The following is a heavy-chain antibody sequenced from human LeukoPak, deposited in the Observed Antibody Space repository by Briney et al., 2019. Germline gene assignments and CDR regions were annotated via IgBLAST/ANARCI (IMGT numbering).Heavy chain of an antibody. CDR1: GFTFSSYA. CDR3: AKDSCGGGSCYSYFDY. CDR2: ISGSGGST. Sequence: GGSLRLSCAASGFTFSSYAMSWVRQAPGKGLEWVSAISGSGGSTYYADSVKGRFTISRDNSKNTLYLQMNSLRAEDTAVYYCAKDSCGGGSCYSYFDYWGQGALVTVSS. J-gene: IGHJ4*02. V-gene: IGHV3-23*01. D-gene: IGHD2-15*01.